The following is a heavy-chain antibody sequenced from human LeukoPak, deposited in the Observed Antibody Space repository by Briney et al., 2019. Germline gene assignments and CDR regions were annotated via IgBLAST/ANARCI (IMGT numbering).Heavy chain of an antibody. CDR1: GYTFTSYG. V-gene: IGHV1-18*01. CDR2: ISAYNGNT. J-gene: IGHJ5*02. CDR3: ARSSHIVVVPAAKQRSWFDP. Sequence: ASVKVSCKASGYTFTSYGISWVRQAPGQGLEWMGWISAYNGNTNYAQKLQGRVTMTTDTSTSTAYMELRSLRSDDTAVYYCARSSHIVVVPAAKQRSWFDPWGQGTLVTVSS. D-gene: IGHD2-2*01.